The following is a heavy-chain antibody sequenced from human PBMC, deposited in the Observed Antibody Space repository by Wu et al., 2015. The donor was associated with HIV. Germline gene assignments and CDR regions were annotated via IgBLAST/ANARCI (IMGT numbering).Heavy chain of an antibody. CDR3: ARVQFDPDYYTYFDL. CDR2: MNPYNGYI. J-gene: IGHJ2*01. V-gene: IGHV1-18*01. D-gene: IGHD4/OR15-4a*01. Sequence: QAQLVQSGPEAKRPGASVKVSCKASYILTSYPIGWVRQAPGQRLEWMGWMNPYNGYIKPAQRFQDRITMSTDNSAHTAYMELRSLTSDDTAIYFCARVQFDPDYYTYFDLWGQGTLVTVSS. CDR1: YILTSYP.